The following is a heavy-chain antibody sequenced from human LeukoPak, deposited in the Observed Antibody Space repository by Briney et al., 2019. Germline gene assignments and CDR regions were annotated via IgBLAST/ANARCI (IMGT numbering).Heavy chain of an antibody. CDR2: TTSSSSYI. D-gene: IGHD5-18*01. Sequence: GGSLRLSCAASGFTFSSYNMNWVRQAPGKGLEWVSSTTSSSSYIYYADSVKGRFTISRDNAKNSLYLQMNSLRAEDTAVYYCARDPGVDTAMDDYWGQGTLVTVSS. V-gene: IGHV3-21*01. J-gene: IGHJ4*02. CDR1: GFTFSSYN. CDR3: ARDPGVDTAMDDY.